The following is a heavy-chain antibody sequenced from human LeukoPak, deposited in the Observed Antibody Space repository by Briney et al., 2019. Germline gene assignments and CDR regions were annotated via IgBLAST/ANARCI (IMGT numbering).Heavy chain of an antibody. J-gene: IGHJ2*01. CDR2: IYYSGST. CDR1: GDSISSYY. V-gene: IGHV4-59*01. CDR3: ARSERRIAAAGSYWYFDL. Sequence: SETLSLTCTVSGDSISSYYWSWIRQPPGKGLEWIGYIYYSGSTNYNPSLKSRVTISVDTSKNQFSLKLSSVTAADTAVYYCARSERRIAAAGSYWYFDLWGRGTLVTVSS. D-gene: IGHD6-13*01.